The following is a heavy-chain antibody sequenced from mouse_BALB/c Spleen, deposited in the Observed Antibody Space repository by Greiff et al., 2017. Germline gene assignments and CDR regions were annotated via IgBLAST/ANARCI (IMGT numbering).Heavy chain of an antibody. D-gene: IGHD2-1*01. CDR1: GYTFTSYY. V-gene: IGHV1S81*02. Sequence: QVQLKQSGAELVKPGASVKLSCKASGYTFTSYYMYWVKQRPGQGLEWIGEINPSNGGTNFNEKFKSKATLTVDKSSSTAYMQLSSLTSEDSAVYYCTRSTRAYGNYYWGQGTTLTVSS. J-gene: IGHJ2*01. CDR3: TRSTRAYGNYY. CDR2: INPSNGGT.